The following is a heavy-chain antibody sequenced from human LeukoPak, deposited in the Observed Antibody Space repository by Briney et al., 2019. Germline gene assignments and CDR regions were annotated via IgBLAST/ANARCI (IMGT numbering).Heavy chain of an antibody. CDR2: ISSSSSYI. Sequence: PGGSLRLSCAASGFTFSSYSMNWVRQAPGKGLEWVSSISSSSSYIYYADSVKGRFTISRDNAKNSLYLQMNSLRAEDTAVHYCAREAARMDNAFDIWGQGTMVTVSS. V-gene: IGHV3-21*01. CDR1: GFTFSSYS. CDR3: AREAARMDNAFDI. D-gene: IGHD6-25*01. J-gene: IGHJ3*02.